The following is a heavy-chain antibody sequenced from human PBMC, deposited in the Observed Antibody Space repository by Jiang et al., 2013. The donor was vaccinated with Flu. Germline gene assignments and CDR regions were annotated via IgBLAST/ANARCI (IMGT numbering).Heavy chain of an antibody. Sequence: FQGRVTMTRNTSISTAYMELSSLRSEDTAVYYCARGSSWADYWGQGTLVTVSS. CDR3: ARGSSWADY. J-gene: IGHJ4*02. D-gene: IGHD6-13*01. V-gene: IGHV1-8*01.